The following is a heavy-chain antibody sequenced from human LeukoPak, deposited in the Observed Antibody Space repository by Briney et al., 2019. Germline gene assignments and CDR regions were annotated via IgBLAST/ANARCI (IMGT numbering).Heavy chain of an antibody. CDR3: VRDRTNYRSQSVWAYYYYGMDV. Sequence: SETLSLTSTVSGYSISNVYYWGWIRQPPGKGLEWIGSIYHSGSTYYNPSLKSRVTISVDTSKNQFSLKLTSVTAADTAVYYCVRDRTNYRSQSVWAYYYYGMDVWGQGTTVTVSS. V-gene: IGHV4-38-2*02. J-gene: IGHJ6*02. D-gene: IGHD3-16*02. CDR2: IYHSGST. CDR1: GYSISNVYY.